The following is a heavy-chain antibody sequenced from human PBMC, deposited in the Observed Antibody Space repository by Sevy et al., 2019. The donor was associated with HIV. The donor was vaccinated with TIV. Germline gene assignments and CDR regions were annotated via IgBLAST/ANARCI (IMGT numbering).Heavy chain of an antibody. Sequence: GVSLRLSCAASGFTFSSYGMHWVRQAPGKGLEWVAFIRYDGSNKYYADSVKGRFTISRDNSKNTLYLQMNSLRAEDTAVYYCAKDLRAADDYYYYYYMDVWGKGTTVTVSS. CDR2: IRYDGSNK. CDR1: GFTFSSYG. CDR3: AKDLRAADDYYYYYYMDV. D-gene: IGHD6-13*01. J-gene: IGHJ6*03. V-gene: IGHV3-30*02.